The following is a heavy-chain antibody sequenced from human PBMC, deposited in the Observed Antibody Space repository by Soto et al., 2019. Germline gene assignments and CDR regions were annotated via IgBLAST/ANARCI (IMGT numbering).Heavy chain of an antibody. CDR2: IVVGSGNT. Sequence: SVEVSCKASGFTFTSCAVQWMRQARGQRVDWIGWIVVGSGNTNYAQNSQERATITRHMSTSTAYMELNSLRSEDTAVYYCAAGVRYDFWSGYYTTGYYYYGMDVWGQGTTVTVSS. CDR3: AAGVRYDFWSGYYTTGYYYYGMDV. CDR1: GFTFTSCA. J-gene: IGHJ6*02. D-gene: IGHD3-3*01. V-gene: IGHV1-58*01.